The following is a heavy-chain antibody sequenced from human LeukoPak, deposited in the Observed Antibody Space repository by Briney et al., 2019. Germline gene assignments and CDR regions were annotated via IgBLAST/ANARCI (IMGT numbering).Heavy chain of an antibody. V-gene: IGHV3-74*01. CDR2: INTDGSST. Sequence: GGSLRLSCAAAGFTFSSYWMHWVRQAPGKGLVWVSRINTDGSSTSYADSVKGRFTISRDNAKNTLYLQMNSLRAEDTAVYYCARGYCSSTSCYKRRDYYYMDVWGKGTTVTVSS. CDR1: GFTFSSYW. D-gene: IGHD2-2*02. J-gene: IGHJ6*03. CDR3: ARGYCSSTSCYKRRDYYYMDV.